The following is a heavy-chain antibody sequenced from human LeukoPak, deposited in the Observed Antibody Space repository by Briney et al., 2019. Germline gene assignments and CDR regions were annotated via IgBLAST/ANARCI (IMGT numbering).Heavy chain of an antibody. J-gene: IGHJ4*02. CDR2: IYSDGNT. Sequence: SGGSLRLSCAASGFTFSSYAMSWVRQAPGKGLEWVSVIYSDGNTYYADSVKGRFTISRDNSKNTLYLQMNSLRAEDTAVYYCARAGYSYGDDYWGQGTLVTVSS. CDR1: GFTFSSYA. D-gene: IGHD5-18*01. V-gene: IGHV3-23*03. CDR3: ARAGYSYGDDY.